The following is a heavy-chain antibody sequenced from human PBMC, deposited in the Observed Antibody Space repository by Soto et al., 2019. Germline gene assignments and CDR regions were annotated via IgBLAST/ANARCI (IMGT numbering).Heavy chain of an antibody. CDR2: ISISGGNT. Sequence: EVQLLESGGGLVQPGGSLRLSCAASGLPFSSHAMSWVRQAPGKGLEWVSSISISGGNTYYADSVRGRFTISRDNSKNTLYLHMNSLTAEDTAIYYCANEIRPNDYWGQGTLATVSS. CDR1: GLPFSSHA. D-gene: IGHD4-17*01. J-gene: IGHJ4*02. V-gene: IGHV3-23*01. CDR3: ANEIRPNDY.